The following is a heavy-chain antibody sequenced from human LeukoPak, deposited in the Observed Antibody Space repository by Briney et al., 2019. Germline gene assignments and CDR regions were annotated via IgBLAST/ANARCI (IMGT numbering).Heavy chain of an antibody. J-gene: IGHJ6*02. V-gene: IGHV1-24*01. CDR2: FDPEDGET. CDR3: ATEGYSSGWNYYYYGMDV. D-gene: IGHD6-19*01. Sequence: ASVKVSCMVSGYTLTELSMHWVRQAPGKGLEWMGGFDPEDGETIYAQKFQGRVTMTEDTSTDTAYMELSSLRSEDTAVYYCATEGYSSGWNYYYYGMDVWGQGTTVTVSS. CDR1: GYTLTELS.